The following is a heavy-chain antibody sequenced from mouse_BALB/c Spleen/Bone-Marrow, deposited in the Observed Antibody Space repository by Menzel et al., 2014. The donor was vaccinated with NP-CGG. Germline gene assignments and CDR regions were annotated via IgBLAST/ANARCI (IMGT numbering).Heavy chain of an antibody. V-gene: IGHV14-3*02. Sequence: VQLKESGAELVKPGASVKLSCTASGFNIKDTYMHWVKQRPEQGLEWIGRIDPANVNTKYDPKFQGKATITADTSSNTAYLQLSSLTSEDTAVYYCASYVYGYYFDYWGRGATLPVSS. D-gene: IGHD1-1*01. CDR1: GFNIKDTY. CDR3: ASYVYGYYFDY. J-gene: IGHJ2*01. CDR2: IDPANVNT.